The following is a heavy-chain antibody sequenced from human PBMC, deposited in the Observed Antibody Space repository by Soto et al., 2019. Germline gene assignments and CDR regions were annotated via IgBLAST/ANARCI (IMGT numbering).Heavy chain of an antibody. CDR1: GGSFSGYY. Sequence: QVQLQQWGAGLLKPSETLSLTCAVYGGSFSGYYWSWIRQPPGKGLEWIGEINHSGSTNYNPSLKSRVTISVATSKNQFSLKLSSVTAADTAVYYCARHQNRGYCSGGSCYSGWFDPWGQGTLVTVSS. J-gene: IGHJ5*02. V-gene: IGHV4-34*01. D-gene: IGHD2-15*01. CDR2: INHSGST. CDR3: ARHQNRGYCSGGSCYSGWFDP.